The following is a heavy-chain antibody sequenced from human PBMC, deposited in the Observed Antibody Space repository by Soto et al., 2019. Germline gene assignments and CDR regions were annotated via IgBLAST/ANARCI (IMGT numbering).Heavy chain of an antibody. CDR3: ARAGGTTVTGLWHFDS. CDR1: GFTFSNYW. V-gene: IGHV3-74*01. D-gene: IGHD4-17*01. Sequence: EVQLVESGGGLVQPGGSLRLSCAASGFTFSNYWMHWVRQAPGKGLVWVSRINTDGSTTSYADSVKGRFTISRDNAKNTLYLQMSSLRAEDTAVYYCARAGGTTVTGLWHFDSWGQGTLVTVSS. CDR2: INTDGSTT. J-gene: IGHJ4*02.